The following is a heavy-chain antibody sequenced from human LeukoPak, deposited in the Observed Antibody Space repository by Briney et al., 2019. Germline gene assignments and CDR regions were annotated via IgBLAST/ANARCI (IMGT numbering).Heavy chain of an antibody. D-gene: IGHD1-26*01. CDR1: GGTFSSYA. J-gene: IGHJ4*02. CDR2: IIPILGIA. Sequence: SVKVSCKASGGTFSSYAISWVRQAPGQGLEWMGRIIPILGIANYAQKFQGRVTITADKSTSTAYMELSSLRSEDTAVYYCARGLIVGASSIPDYWGQGTLVTVSS. V-gene: IGHV1-69*04. CDR3: ARGLIVGASSIPDY.